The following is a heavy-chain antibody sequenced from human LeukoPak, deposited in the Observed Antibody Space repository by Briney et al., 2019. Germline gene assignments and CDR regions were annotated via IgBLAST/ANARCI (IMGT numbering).Heavy chain of an antibody. CDR1: GGSFNGYY. J-gene: IGHJ2*01. V-gene: IGHV4-34*01. CDR2: INHGGST. CDR3: ARGYYGDYGYFDL. Sequence: SETLSLTCAVSGGSFNGYYWSWIRQPPGKGLEWIGEINHGGSTNYNPSLKSRVTISVDTSKNQFSLKLSSVTAADTAVFYCARGYYGDYGYFDLWGRGTLVTVSS. D-gene: IGHD4-17*01.